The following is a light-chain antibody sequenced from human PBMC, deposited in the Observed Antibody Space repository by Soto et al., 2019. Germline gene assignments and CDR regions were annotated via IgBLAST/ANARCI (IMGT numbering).Light chain of an antibody. J-gene: IGKJ1*01. Sequence: EIVLTQSPGTLSLSPGERATLSCRASQSVSSSYLAWYQQKPGQAPRLLIYGASSRATGIPDRFSGSGSGTDLTLTISRLETEDFAVYYCQQYGSPWTFGQGTKVEIK. CDR1: QSVSSSY. V-gene: IGKV3-20*01. CDR3: QQYGSPWT. CDR2: GAS.